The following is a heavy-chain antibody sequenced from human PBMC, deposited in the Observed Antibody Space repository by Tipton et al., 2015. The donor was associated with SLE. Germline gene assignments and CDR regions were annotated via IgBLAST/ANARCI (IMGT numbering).Heavy chain of an antibody. CDR1: GGSISSGDYY. V-gene: IGHV4-30-4*01. CDR2: IYYSGST. Sequence: TLSLTCTVSGGSISSGDYYWSWIRQPPGKGLEWIGYIYYSGSTYYNPSLKSRVTISVDTSKNQFSLKLSSVTAADTAVYYCARDRFLEWLTAFDYWGQGTLVTVSS. J-gene: IGHJ4*02. CDR3: ARDRFLEWLTAFDY. D-gene: IGHD3-3*01.